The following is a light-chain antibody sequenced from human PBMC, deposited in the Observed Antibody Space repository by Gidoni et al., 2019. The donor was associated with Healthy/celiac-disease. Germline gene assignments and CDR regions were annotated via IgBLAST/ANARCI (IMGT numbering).Light chain of an antibody. J-gene: IGKJ4*01. CDR1: PDISSS. CDR3: QQFNSYPQT. V-gene: IGKV1-13*02. Sequence: AIQLTQSPSSLSASVGDRVTITCRASPDISSSLAWYQQKPGKAPKLLIYDTSTLESGVPSRFSGSGAGTDFTLTSSSLQPEDFATYYCQQFNSYPQTFGGGTKVEIK. CDR2: DTS.